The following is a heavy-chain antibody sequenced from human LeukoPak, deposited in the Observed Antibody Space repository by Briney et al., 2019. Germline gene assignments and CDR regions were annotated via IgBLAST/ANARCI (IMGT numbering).Heavy chain of an antibody. J-gene: IGHJ6*02. V-gene: IGHV3-23*01. CDR2: ISGSGGST. D-gene: IGHD2-2*01. CDR3: AKSYCSSTSCSWDYYYYGMDV. Sequence: PGGSLRLSCAASGFTFSSYAMSWVRQAPGKGLEWVSAISGSGGSTYYADSVKGRFTISRDNSKNTLYLQMNSLRAEDTAVYYCAKSYCSSTSCSWDYYYYGMDVWGQGTTVTVSS. CDR1: GFTFSSYA.